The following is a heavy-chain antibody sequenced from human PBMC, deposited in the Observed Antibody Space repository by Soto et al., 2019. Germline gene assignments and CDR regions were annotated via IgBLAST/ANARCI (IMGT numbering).Heavy chain of an antibody. CDR2: ISSSSSTI. CDR3: ARSWRDGVVIKGAFDI. CDR1: GFTFSSYS. J-gene: IGHJ3*02. Sequence: GGSLRLSCAASGFTFSSYSMNWVRQAPGKGLEWVSYISSSSSTIYYADSVKGRFTISRDNAKNSLYLQMNGLRAEDTAVYYCARSWRDGVVIKGAFDIWGQGTMVTVSS. V-gene: IGHV3-48*04. D-gene: IGHD3-3*01.